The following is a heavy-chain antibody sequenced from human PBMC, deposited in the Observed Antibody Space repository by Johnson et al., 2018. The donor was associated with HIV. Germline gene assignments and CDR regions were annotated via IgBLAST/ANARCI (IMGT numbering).Heavy chain of an antibody. V-gene: IGHV3-13*01. D-gene: IGHD2-15*01. J-gene: IGHJ3*02. CDR2: IGTAGDT. CDR1: GFTFSSYD. CDR3: ARSGGGRDAYDI. Sequence: EVQLVESGGGLVQPGGSLRLSCAASGFTFSSYDMHWVRQATGKGLEWVSAIGTAGDTYYPGSVKGRFPITREIAKKSLSLQMNSLRAGDTAVYSCARSGGGRDAYDIWGQGTMVTVSS.